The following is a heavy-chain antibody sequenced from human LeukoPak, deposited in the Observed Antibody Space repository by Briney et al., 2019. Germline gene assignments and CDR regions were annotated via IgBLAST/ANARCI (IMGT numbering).Heavy chain of an antibody. D-gene: IGHD3-9*01. CDR3: ARDHDWAPDY. CDR1: GYTFTDPY. Sequence: GASVKLSYSALGYTFTDPYFHWLREAPGQGIEWMGWIHPGSGDTNIAQKFQGRDSMTRDMSISTSYIELSRLTSDDTAVYYCARDHDWAPDYWGEGTLFSVSS. J-gene: IGHJ4*02. CDR2: IHPGSGDT. V-gene: IGHV1-2*02.